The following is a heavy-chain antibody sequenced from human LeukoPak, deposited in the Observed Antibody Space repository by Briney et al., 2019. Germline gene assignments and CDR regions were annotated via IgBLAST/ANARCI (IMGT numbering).Heavy chain of an antibody. CDR1: GGSISGSSYY. CDR3: ARGSRFLEWLLSAHYYYYGMDV. J-gene: IGHJ6*02. V-gene: IGHV4-39*01. D-gene: IGHD3-3*01. CDR2: IYYSGST. Sequence: SETLSLTCTVSGGSISGSSYYWGWIRQPSGKGLEWIGSIYYSGSTYYNPSLKSRVTISVDTSKNQFSLKLSSVTAADTAVYYCARGSRFLEWLLSAHYYYYGMDVWGQGTTVTVSS.